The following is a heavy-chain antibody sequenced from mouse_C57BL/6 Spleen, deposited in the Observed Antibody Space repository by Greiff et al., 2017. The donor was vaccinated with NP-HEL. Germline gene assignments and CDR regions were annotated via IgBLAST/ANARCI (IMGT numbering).Heavy chain of an antibody. D-gene: IGHD2-1*01. CDR2: IWRGGST. Sequence: QVQLQQSGPGLVQPSQSLSITCTVSGFSLTSYGVHWVRQSPGKGLEWLGVIWRGGSTDYNAAFMSRLSITKDNSKSQVFFKMNSLQADDTAIYYCAKRGIYYGNYGYAMDYWGQGTSVTVSS. J-gene: IGHJ4*01. CDR3: AKRGIYYGNYGYAMDY. CDR1: GFSLTSYG. V-gene: IGHV2-5*01.